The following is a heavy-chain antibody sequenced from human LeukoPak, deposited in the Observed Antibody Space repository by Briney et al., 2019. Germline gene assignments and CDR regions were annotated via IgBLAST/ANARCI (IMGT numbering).Heavy chain of an antibody. CDR1: GFTFSSYW. Sequence: PGGSLRLSCAASGFTFSSYWMHWVRQAPGKGLVWVSHINSDGSSTTYADSVKGRFIIIRDNAWKTLYLQMISLRSEDTAVYYCGRDDVVSATGLGDFWGQGPLVTVS. D-gene: IGHD5/OR15-5a*01. CDR3: GRDDVVSATGLGDF. CDR2: INSDGSST. V-gene: IGHV3-74*01. J-gene: IGHJ4*02.